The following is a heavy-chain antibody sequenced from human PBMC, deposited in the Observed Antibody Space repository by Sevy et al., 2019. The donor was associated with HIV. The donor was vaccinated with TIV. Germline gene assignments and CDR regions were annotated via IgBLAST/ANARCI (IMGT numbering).Heavy chain of an antibody. Sequence: SETLSLTCTVSVGSLSSGSYYWSWIRQPPGKGLEWIGYISYIGSTNYNPSLKSRVTISVDTSKNQLSLRLTSVTAADTAVYYCVRDRIAAAGGYFDNWGQGTLVTVSS. CDR3: VRDRIAAAGGYFDN. J-gene: IGHJ4*02. CDR2: ISYIGST. D-gene: IGHD6-13*01. V-gene: IGHV4-61*01. CDR1: VGSLSSGSYY.